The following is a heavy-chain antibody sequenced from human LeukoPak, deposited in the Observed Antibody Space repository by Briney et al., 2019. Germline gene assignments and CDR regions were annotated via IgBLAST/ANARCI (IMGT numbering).Heavy chain of an antibody. V-gene: IGHV3-48*03. D-gene: IGHD2-2*01. J-gene: IGHJ4*02. Sequence: GGSLRLSRAASGFTFSSYEMNWVRQAPGKGLEWVSYVSSSGSSIYYSDSVKGRFTISRDNAKNSLYLQMNSLRAGDTAVYYCARDQYVVFDYWGQGTLVTVSS. CDR1: GFTFSSYE. CDR2: VSSSGSSI. CDR3: ARDQYVVFDY.